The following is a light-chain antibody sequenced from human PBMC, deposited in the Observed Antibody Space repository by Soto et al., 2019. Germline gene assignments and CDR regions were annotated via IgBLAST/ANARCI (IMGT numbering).Light chain of an antibody. J-gene: IGKJ2*01. CDR2: GAS. Sequence: EIVLTQSPGTLSLSPGERATLSCRASQSVSSTYLAWYQQNPGQAPRLLIYGASSRATGIPDRFSGSGSGTYFTLTISRLDPEDFALYFCQQYGSSSYTFGQGTKLEIK. CDR1: QSVSSTY. V-gene: IGKV3-20*01. CDR3: QQYGSSSYT.